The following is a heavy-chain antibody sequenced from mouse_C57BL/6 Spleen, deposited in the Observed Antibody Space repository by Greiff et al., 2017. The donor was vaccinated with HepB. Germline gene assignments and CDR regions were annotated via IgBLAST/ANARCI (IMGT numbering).Heavy chain of an antibody. Sequence: DVMLVESGGDLVKPGGSLKLSCAASGFTFSSYGMSWVRQTPDKRLEWVATISSGGSYTYYPDSVKGRFTISRDNAKNTLYLQMSSLKSEDTAMYYCARHYDYDWFAYWGQGTLVTVSA. CDR3: ARHYDYDWFAY. CDR2: ISSGGSYT. D-gene: IGHD2-4*01. V-gene: IGHV5-6*02. CDR1: GFTFSSYG. J-gene: IGHJ3*01.